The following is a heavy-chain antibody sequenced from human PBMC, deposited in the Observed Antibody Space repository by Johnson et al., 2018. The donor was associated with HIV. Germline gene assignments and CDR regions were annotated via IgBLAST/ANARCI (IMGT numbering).Heavy chain of an antibody. CDR1: AFTSSSYS. CDR2: ISYGGNNK. J-gene: IGHJ3*02. CDR3: TTALVVITHRPRGDALDI. D-gene: IGHD3-22*01. V-gene: IGHV3-30-3*01. Sequence: QVQLVESGGGVVQPGRSLRLSCAASAFTSSSYSMHWVRQAPGKGLEWVAVISYGGNNKYYADSVKGRFTISRDNSKNTRYLQMNSLKTEDTAVDYCTTALVVITHRPRGDALDICGQGKMVTVSS.